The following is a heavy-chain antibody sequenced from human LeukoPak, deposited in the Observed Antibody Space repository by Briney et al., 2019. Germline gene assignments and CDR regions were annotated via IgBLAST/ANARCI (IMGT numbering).Heavy chain of an antibody. V-gene: IGHV1-2*02. CDR3: ARVTDILTGPPRSDY. D-gene: IGHD3-9*01. CDR2: INPNSGGT. CDR1: GYTFTGYY. J-gene: IGHJ4*02. Sequence: ASVKVSCKASGYTFTGYYMHWVRQAPGQGLEWMGWINPNSGGTNYAQKFQGRVTMTRDTSISTAYMELSRLRSDDTAVYYCARVTDILTGPPRSDYWGQGTLVTVSS.